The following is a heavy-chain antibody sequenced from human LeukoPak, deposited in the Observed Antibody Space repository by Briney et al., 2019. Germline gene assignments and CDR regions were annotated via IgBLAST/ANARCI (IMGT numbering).Heavy chain of an antibody. V-gene: IGHV3-7*01. CDR1: GFTFSSYW. Sequence: GGSLRLSCPASGFTFSSYWMSWVRQAPGKGLEWVANIKQDGSEKYYVDSVKGRFTISRDNAKNSLYLQMNSLRAEDTAVYYCARDLDIVVVPAAMVPDYWGQGTLVTVSS. D-gene: IGHD2-2*03. J-gene: IGHJ4*02. CDR3: ARDLDIVVVPAAMVPDY. CDR2: IKQDGSEK.